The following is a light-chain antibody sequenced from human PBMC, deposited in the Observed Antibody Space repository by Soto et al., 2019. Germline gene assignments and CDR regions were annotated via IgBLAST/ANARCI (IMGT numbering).Light chain of an antibody. CDR2: GNS. CDR1: SSNIGAGYD. V-gene: IGLV1-40*01. J-gene: IGLJ3*02. CDR3: QSYDSSLSGSRV. Sequence: QSVLTQPPSVSGAPGQRVTISCTGSSSNIGAGYDVHWYQQLPGTAPKLLIYGNSNRPSGVPDRFSGSKSGTSASLAITGLQAEDEADYYCQSYDSSLSGSRVFGGGTQVNVL.